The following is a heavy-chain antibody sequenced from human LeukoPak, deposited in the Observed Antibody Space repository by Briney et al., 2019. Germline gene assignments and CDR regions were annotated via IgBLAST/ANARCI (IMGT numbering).Heavy chain of an antibody. Sequence: GGSLRLSCSASGFTFSTYAMHWVRQAPGKGLEYVSAISSNGGGTYYADSVKGRFTISRDNSKNTLYLQMSSLRSEDTAVYYCASLIPRLYYDFWSAHSADGMDVWGQGTTVTVSS. CDR3: ASLIPRLYYDFWSAHSADGMDV. D-gene: IGHD3-3*01. V-gene: IGHV3-64D*06. CDR2: ISSNGGGT. CDR1: GFTFSTYA. J-gene: IGHJ6*02.